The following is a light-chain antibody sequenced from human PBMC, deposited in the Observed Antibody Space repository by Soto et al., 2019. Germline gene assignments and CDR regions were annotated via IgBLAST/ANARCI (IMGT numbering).Light chain of an antibody. J-gene: IGKJ1*01. V-gene: IGKV3D-15*01. CDR2: GAS. CDR1: QSVNSN. Sequence: EIVMTQSPATLSVSPGERATLSCRASQSVNSNLAWYQQKPGQAPRLLMYGASIRAAGVPDRFSGSGSGTEFTLTISRLEPEDFTVYYCHHYETFGQGTKVDIK. CDR3: HHYET.